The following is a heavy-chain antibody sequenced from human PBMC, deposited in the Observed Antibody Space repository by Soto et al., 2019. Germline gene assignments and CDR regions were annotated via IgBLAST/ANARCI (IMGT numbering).Heavy chain of an antibody. Sequence: EVQLVESAGGLVKPGGSLRLSYVASGFSFNEAWMNWVRQAPGEGLEWVGRIKTSAGGGATDYAAPVQGRFTISRDDSKNALYLRMNSLRTEDTAIYYCTTGSVEGIWGQGTTVTVSS. J-gene: IGHJ6*02. CDR2: IKTSAGGGAT. CDR3: TTGSVEGI. D-gene: IGHD2-15*01. V-gene: IGHV3-15*07. CDR1: GFSFNEAW.